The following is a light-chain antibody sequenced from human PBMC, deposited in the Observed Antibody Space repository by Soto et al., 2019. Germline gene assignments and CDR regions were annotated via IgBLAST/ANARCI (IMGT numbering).Light chain of an antibody. V-gene: IGKV3-20*01. J-gene: IGKJ1*01. CDR2: GAS. CDR3: QHYDRAPMWT. Sequence: EIVFTQSPGSLSLSPGEIATPCFSASQIVSDNYLPWYQQTPGQAPRLVVYGASSRATCVPDRFSGSGSGTDFTLTISRLEPEDFAVYYCQHYDRAPMWTFGQGTKVDIK. CDR1: QIVSDNY.